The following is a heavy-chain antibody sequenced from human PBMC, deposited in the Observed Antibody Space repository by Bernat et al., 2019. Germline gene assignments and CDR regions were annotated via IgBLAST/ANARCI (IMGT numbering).Heavy chain of an antibody. J-gene: IGHJ4*02. V-gene: IGHV3-15*01. CDR2: IKSKTDGGTT. D-gene: IGHD4-17*01. CDR3: TTDLNYGDPFDY. Sequence: EVQLVESGGGLVKPGGSLRLSCAASGFTFSNAWMSWVRQAPGKGLEWVGRIKSKTDGGTTVYAAPVKGRFTISRDDSKNTLYLQMNSLKTEDTAVYYCTTDLNYGDPFDYWGQGTLVTVSS. CDR1: GFTFSNAW.